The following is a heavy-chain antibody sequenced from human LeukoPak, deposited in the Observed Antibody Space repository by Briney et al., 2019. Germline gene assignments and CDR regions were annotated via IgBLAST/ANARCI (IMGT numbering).Heavy chain of an antibody. CDR3: ARDSLRFLEWLGGFDP. Sequence: PSQTLSLTCTVSGGSISSGDYYWSWIRQPPGEGLEWIGYIYYSGSTYYNPSLKSRVTISVDTSKNQFSLKLSSVTAADTAVYYCARDSLRFLEWLGGFDPWGQGTLVTVSS. V-gene: IGHV4-30-4*08. D-gene: IGHD3-3*01. CDR1: GGSISSGDYY. CDR2: IYYSGST. J-gene: IGHJ5*02.